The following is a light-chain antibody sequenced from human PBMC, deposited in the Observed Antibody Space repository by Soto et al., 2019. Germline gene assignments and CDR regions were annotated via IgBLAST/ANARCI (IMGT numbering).Light chain of an antibody. CDR1: QTISSW. Sequence: DIHMTQSPSTLSVSVLDRVTITFLASQTISSWLAWYQQKPGKAPKLLIYAASSLQSGVPSRFSGSGSGTDFTLTISSLQPEDFATYYCQQAHSFPLTFGGGTKVDIK. J-gene: IGKJ4*01. CDR3: QQAHSFPLT. CDR2: AAS. V-gene: IGKV1-12*01.